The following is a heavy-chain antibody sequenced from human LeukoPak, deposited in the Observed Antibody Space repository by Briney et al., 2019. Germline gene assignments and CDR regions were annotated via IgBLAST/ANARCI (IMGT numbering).Heavy chain of an antibody. Sequence: GALRLSCAASGFTFRGSALHWVRQASGKGLELVCRIRRKGNSYATAYAASVKGRFTISRDDSKNTAYLQMNSLKTEDTAVYYCTRHVPGYCSGGSCKNFDYWGQGTLVTVSS. CDR2: IRRKGNSYAT. CDR1: GFTFRGSA. J-gene: IGHJ4*02. V-gene: IGHV3-73*01. CDR3: TRHVPGYCSGGSCKNFDY. D-gene: IGHD2-15*01.